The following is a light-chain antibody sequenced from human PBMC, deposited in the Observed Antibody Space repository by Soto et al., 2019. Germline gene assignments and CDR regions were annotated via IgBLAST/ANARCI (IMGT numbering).Light chain of an antibody. CDR2: GAS. Sequence: EIVLTQSPGTLSLSPGERATLSCSASQSVSNNYLAWYQQKRGQAPRRLIDGASTTAAGIPDRFSGSGSVTDFTLTISSLEPEDFAVYYWQQYGCSPTFGEGTRLE. CDR1: QSVSNNY. J-gene: IGKJ5*01. CDR3: QQYGCSPT. V-gene: IGKV3-20*01.